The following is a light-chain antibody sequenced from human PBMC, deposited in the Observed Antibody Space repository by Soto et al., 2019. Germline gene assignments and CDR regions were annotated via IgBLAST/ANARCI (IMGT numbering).Light chain of an antibody. V-gene: IGKV3-15*01. Sequence: EIVMTQSPATLSVSPGERATLSCRASQSVRTNLAWYQQKPGQSPRLLIYDASTRPSGVPARFSASGSGTEFTLTISSLQSEDFAVYYCQHFNNWPQTFGQGTKVEIK. CDR3: QHFNNWPQT. CDR2: DAS. CDR1: QSVRTN. J-gene: IGKJ1*01.